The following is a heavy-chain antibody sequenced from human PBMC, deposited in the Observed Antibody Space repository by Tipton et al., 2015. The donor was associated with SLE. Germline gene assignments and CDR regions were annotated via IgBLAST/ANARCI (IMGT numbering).Heavy chain of an antibody. J-gene: IGHJ6*02. Sequence: SLRLSCEASGFTFDTYWMSWVRQAPGKGLEWVANIRRDGGSKTYLDSVKGRFTSSRDNAKNSLYLQMNSLTVEDTAVYYCAGVLSYYYGMDVWGQGTTVTVSS. CDR1: GFTFDTYW. CDR2: IRRDGGSK. V-gene: IGHV3-7*04. CDR3: AGVLSYYYGMDV.